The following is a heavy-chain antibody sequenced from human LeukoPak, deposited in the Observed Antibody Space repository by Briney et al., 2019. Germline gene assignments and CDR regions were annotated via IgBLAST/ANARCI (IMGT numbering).Heavy chain of an antibody. CDR1: GYTFTGYY. CDR3: ATPMALYDSSGYYSPDVFNM. J-gene: IGHJ3*02. V-gene: IGHV1-2*02. CDR2: INPTSGGT. D-gene: IGHD3-22*01. Sequence: ASVKVSCKASGYTFTGYYMHWVRQAPGQGLEWMGWINPTSGGTNYAQKFQDRVTMTRDTSISTAYMELSRLRSEDTAVYYCATPMALYDSSGYYSPDVFNMWGQGTMVTVSS.